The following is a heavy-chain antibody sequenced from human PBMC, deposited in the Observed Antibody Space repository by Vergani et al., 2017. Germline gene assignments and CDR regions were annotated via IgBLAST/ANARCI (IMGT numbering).Heavy chain of an antibody. CDR1: GYTFTNYP. CDR3: ARGRQWRLTEYLYGMDV. CDR2: INTNSGNP. Sequence: QVQLLQSGSELKKPGASVRISCEASGYTFTNYPLIWVRQAPGKGLEFMGWINTNSGNPTYAPGFTGRFVFSLDTFVSTAYLQISGLKAEDSAVYYCARGRQWRLTEYLYGMDVWGQGTTVTVSS. D-gene: IGHD6-19*01. V-gene: IGHV7-4-1*02. J-gene: IGHJ6*02.